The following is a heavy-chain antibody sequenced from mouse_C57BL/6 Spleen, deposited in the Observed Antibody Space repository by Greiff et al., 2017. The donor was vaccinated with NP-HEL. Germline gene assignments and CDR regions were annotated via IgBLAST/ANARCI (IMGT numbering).Heavy chain of an antibody. J-gene: IGHJ4*01. CDR2: ISDGGSYT. Sequence: EVQLVESGGGLVKPGGSLKLSCAASGFTFSSYAMSWVRQTPEKRLEWVATISDGGSYTYYPDNVKGRFTISRDNAKNNLYLQMSHLKSEDTAMYYCARDPYYGSSSYAMDYWGQGTSVTVSS. V-gene: IGHV5-4*01. CDR3: ARDPYYGSSSYAMDY. D-gene: IGHD1-1*01. CDR1: GFTFSSYA.